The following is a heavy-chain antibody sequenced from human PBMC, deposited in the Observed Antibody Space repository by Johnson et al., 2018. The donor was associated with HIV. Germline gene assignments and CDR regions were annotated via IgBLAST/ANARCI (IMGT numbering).Heavy chain of an antibody. Sequence: VQLVESGGRVVRPGGSLRLSCVASGFTFDDYGMSWVRQAPGKGLEWVSGIHWNGGSTGYADSVKGRFTISRDNAKNSLYLQMNSLRAEDTALYYCARASAATKGNAFDIWGQGTMVTVSS. CDR1: GFTFDDYG. V-gene: IGHV3-20*04. CDR2: IHWNGGST. D-gene: IGHD1-26*01. CDR3: ARASAATKGNAFDI. J-gene: IGHJ3*02.